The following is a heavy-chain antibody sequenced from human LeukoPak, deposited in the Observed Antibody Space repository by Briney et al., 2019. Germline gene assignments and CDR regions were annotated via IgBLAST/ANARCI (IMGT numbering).Heavy chain of an antibody. J-gene: IGHJ6*02. D-gene: IGHD4-17*01. CDR3: ARVSTTTVTNRYYYYGMDV. Sequence: SETLSLTCAVSGGSISSYYWSWIRQPPGKGLEWIGYINYSWDTNYNPSLKSRVTISVDTSKNQFSLKLSSVTAADTAVYYCARVSTTTVTNRYYYYGMDVWGQGTTVTVSS. V-gene: IGHV4-59*01. CDR2: INYSWDT. CDR1: GGSISSYY.